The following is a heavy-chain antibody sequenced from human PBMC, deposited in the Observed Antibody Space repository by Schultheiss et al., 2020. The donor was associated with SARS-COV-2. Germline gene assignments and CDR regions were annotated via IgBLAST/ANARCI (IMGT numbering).Heavy chain of an antibody. V-gene: IGHV3-7*01. Sequence: GGSLRLSCAASGFTFSSYWMSWVRQAPGKGLEWVANIKQDGSEKYYVDSVKGRFTISRDNSKNTLYLQMNSLRAEDTAVYYCARGSGYSYGPFDYWGQGTLVTVSS. CDR2: IKQDGSEK. CDR3: ARGSGYSYGPFDY. J-gene: IGHJ4*02. CDR1: GFTFSSYW. D-gene: IGHD5-18*01.